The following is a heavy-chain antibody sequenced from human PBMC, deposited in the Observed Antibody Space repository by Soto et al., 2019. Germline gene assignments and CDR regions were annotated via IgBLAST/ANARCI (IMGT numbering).Heavy chain of an antibody. CDR3: AGETHGYSNGWSI. V-gene: IGHV3-53*02. CDR1: GFVGTDNY. D-gene: IGHD6-19*01. CDR2: IYNTGTT. Sequence: EVQLVETGGGLTQPGGSLRLSCSASGFVGTDNYMTWVRQAPGKGLEWVSVIYNTGTTYYADSVKGRFTISWDSSKNALDIQMNNLTIDDSAVYFCAGETHGYSNGWSIWGHGTMVTVSS. J-gene: IGHJ3*02.